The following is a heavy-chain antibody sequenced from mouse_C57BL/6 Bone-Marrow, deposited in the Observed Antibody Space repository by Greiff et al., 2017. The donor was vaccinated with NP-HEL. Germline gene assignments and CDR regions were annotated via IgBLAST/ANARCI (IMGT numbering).Heavy chain of an antibody. CDR1: GYRLARCG. CDR3: AKDGNYWYFDV. J-gene: IGHJ1*03. D-gene: IGHD2-1*01. CDR2: INPGTGGT. Sequence: QVQLQQPGTELVKPGASVKMFCKAFGYRLARCGGQLVGGVSGQCLEWIGNINPGTGGTNYNEKFKSKATLTVDKSSSTAYMQLSSLTSEDSAVYYCAKDGNYWYFDVWGTGTTVTVSS. V-gene: IGHV1-53*01.